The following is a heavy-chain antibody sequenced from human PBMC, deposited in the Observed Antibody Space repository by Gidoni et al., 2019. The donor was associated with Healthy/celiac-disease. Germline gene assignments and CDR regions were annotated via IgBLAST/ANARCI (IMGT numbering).Heavy chain of an antibody. CDR3: AKDRGNNNFWSVGDDFDY. D-gene: IGHD3-3*01. V-gene: IGHV3-23*04. Sequence: EVQLVESGGGLVQPGGSLRLSCAASRFTFSNYGMSWVRQAPGKGLEWVSGISGSGGSTYYADSVKGRFTISRDNSKKTLYLQMNSLRVEDTAVYYCAKDRGNNNFWSVGDDFDYWGQGTLVTVSS. CDR2: ISGSGGST. J-gene: IGHJ4*02. CDR1: RFTFSNYG.